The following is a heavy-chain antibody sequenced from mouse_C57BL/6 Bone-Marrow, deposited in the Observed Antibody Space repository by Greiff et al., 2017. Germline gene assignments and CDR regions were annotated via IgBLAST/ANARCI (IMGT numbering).Heavy chain of an antibody. CDR2: INPSSGYT. CDR1: GYTFTSYT. V-gene: IGHV1-4*01. Sequence: VQLQQSGAELARPGASVKMSCKASGYTFTSYTMHWVKQRPGQGLEWIGYINPSSGYTKYNQKFKDKATVTADKSSSTDYMQLSSLASEDSAVYYCARWRWLRFDWGQGTSVTVSS. D-gene: IGHD2-2*01. CDR3: ARWRWLRFD. J-gene: IGHJ4*01.